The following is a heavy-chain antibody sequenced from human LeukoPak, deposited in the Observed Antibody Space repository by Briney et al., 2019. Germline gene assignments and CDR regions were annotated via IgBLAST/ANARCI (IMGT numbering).Heavy chain of an antibody. D-gene: IGHD3-22*01. Sequence: SETLSLTCTVSGGSISSYYWSWIRQPPGKGLEWIGYIYHSGTTNYNPSLKSRVTISVDTSKNQFSLKLSSVTAADTAVYYCARESSSRYYDSSGRFDYWGQGTLVTVSS. CDR2: IYHSGTT. J-gene: IGHJ4*02. V-gene: IGHV4-59*01. CDR1: GGSISSYY. CDR3: ARESSSRYYDSSGRFDY.